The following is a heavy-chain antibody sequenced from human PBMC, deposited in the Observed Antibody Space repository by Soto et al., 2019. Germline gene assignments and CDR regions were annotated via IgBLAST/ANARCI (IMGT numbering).Heavy chain of an antibody. CDR1: GFIFRSYG. J-gene: IGHJ4*02. D-gene: IGHD3-9*01. V-gene: IGHV3-30*18. CDR3: AKDDGLYYDILTGYPQLDY. CDR2: ISFDGINK. Sequence: GGALRLSCAASGFIFRSYGMHWVRQAPGKGQDKVAVISFDGINKYYADSVKGRFTISRDNSKNTLYLQMNSLRAEDTAVYYCAKDDGLYYDILTGYPQLDYWGQGTLVTVSS.